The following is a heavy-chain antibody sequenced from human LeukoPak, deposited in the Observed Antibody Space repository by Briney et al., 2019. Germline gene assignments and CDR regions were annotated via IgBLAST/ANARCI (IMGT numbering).Heavy chain of an antibody. J-gene: IGHJ4*02. Sequence: GRCVRLSCASSGFTFSSYAMHWLRQPAGKGREWVAGISYDGSHHYYADTVKGRFNISRDNSKNTLYLQMSSLKAEETAMYYCAKDRVSNYAYEAWFEYWGQGSLVTVSS. CDR3: AKDRVSNYAYEAWFEY. CDR2: ISYDGSHH. V-gene: IGHV3-30*15. D-gene: IGHD3-16*01. CDR1: GFTFSSYA.